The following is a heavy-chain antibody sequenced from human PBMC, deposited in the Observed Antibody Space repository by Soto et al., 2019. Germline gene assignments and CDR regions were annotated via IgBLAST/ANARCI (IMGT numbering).Heavy chain of an antibody. J-gene: IGHJ5*02. D-gene: IGHD4-17*01. V-gene: IGHV1-18*01. Sequence: QVQLVQSGAEVKKPGASVKVSCKASGYTFTSYGISWLRQAPGQGLEWMGSISAYNGNTNYAQELQGRVTMTTVTSMSIAYVELRSLRSDDTAVYYCARAGGVGLSVTPGPDWFDPWGQGTEVSVSS. CDR1: GYTFTSYG. CDR3: ARAGGVGLSVTPGPDWFDP. CDR2: ISAYNGNT.